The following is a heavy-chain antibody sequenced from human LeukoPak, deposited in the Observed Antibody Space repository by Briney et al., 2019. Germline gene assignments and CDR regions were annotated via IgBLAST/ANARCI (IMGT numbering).Heavy chain of an antibody. CDR1: GYTFTSYD. V-gene: IGHV1-8*01. J-gene: IGHJ4*02. D-gene: IGHD3-10*01. CDR2: MNPNSGNT. CDR3: ARGLDQGDGEGY. Sequence: GASVTVSFKASGYTFTSYDINWVRQATGQGLEWVGWMNPNSGNTGYAQKFQGRVTMTRNTSISTAYMELSSLRSEDTAVYYCARGLDQGDGEGYWGQGTLVTVSS.